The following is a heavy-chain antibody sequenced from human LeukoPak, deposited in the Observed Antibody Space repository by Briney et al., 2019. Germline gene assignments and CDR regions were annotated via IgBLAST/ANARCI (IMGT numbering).Heavy chain of an antibody. D-gene: IGHD1-7*01. V-gene: IGHV3-21*01. CDR3: ARGATDTTRWFDP. J-gene: IGHJ5*02. Sequence: GGSLRLSCAASGFNFNAYSMAWVRQAPGKGLEWVSIISRASESIFYADSVKGRFTISRDNAKNSLYLQMNGLRADDTAAYYCARGATDTTRWFDPWGQEPWSPSPQ. CDR1: GFNFNAYS. CDR2: ISRASESI.